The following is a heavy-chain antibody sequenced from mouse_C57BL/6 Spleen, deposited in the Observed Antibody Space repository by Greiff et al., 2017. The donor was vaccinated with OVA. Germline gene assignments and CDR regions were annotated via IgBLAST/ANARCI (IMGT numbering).Heavy chain of an antibody. D-gene: IGHD3-2*02. CDR2: IWTGGGT. CDR3: AKTAQAPYYYAMDY. Sequence: VKLVESGPGLVAPSQSLSITCTVSGFSLTSYAISWVRQPPGKGLEWLGVIWTGGGTNYNSALKSRLSISKDNSKSQVFLKMNSLQTDDTARYYCAKTAQAPYYYAMDYWGQGTSVTVSS. CDR1: GFSLTSYA. V-gene: IGHV2-9-1*01. J-gene: IGHJ4*01.